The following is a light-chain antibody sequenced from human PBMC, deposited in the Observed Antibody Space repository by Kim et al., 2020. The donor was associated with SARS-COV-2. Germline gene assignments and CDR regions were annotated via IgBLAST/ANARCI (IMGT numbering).Light chain of an antibody. CDR2: EVS. CDR1: SSDGGSYNR. CDR3: SSYTSSSTWV. Sequence: GQSVTISSTGTSSDGGSYNRVSWYQQPPGTAPKLIIDEVSNRPSGVPDRFSGSKSGNTASLTISGLQAEDEADYYCSSYTSSSTWVFGGGTQLTVL. V-gene: IGLV2-18*02. J-gene: IGLJ3*02.